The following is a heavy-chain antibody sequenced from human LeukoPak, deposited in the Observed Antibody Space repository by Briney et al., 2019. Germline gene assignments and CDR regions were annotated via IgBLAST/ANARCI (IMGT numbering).Heavy chain of an antibody. CDR3: ARVHIVVVVAATSPPDY. J-gene: IGHJ4*02. CDR1: VYTFTSYG. D-gene: IGHD2-15*01. CDR2: ISAYNGNT. V-gene: IGHV1-18*01. Sequence: ASVKVSCKASVYTFTSYGISWVRQAPGQGLEWMGWISAYNGNTNYAQKLQGRVTMTTDTSTSTAYMELRSLRSDDTAVYYCARVHIVVVVAATSPPDYWGQGTLVTVSS.